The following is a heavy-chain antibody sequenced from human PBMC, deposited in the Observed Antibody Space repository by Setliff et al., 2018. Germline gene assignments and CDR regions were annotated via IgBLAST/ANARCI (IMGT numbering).Heavy chain of an antibody. CDR2: IKQDGSEI. V-gene: IGHV3-7*03. Sequence: QSGGSLRLSCAASGLNFSSYWMTWVRQAPGKGLEWLANIKQDGSEIYSVDSGKGRFSISRDNAKNSLYLQMNSLRAEDTAVYYCAKLVWLTTWYYMDVWGKGTTVTSP. J-gene: IGHJ6*03. CDR3: AKLVWLTTWYYMDV. D-gene: IGHD5-18*01. CDR1: GLNFSSYW.